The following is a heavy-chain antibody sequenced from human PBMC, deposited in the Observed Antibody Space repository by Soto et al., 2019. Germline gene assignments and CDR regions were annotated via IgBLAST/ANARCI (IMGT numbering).Heavy chain of an antibody. J-gene: IGHJ4*02. D-gene: IGHD3-3*01. V-gene: IGHV1-8*01. CDR3: ARVGSYYDFWSGYLDY. CDR2: MNPNSGNT. Sequence: GASVKVSCKASGYTFTSYDINWVRQATGQGLEWMGWMNPNSGNTGYAQKFQGRVTMTRNTSISTAYMELSSLRSEDTAVYYCARVGSYYDFWSGYLDYWGQGTLVTVSS. CDR1: GYTFTSYD.